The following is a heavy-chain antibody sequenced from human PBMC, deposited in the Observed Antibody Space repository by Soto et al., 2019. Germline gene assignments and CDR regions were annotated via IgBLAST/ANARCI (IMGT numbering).Heavy chain of an antibody. J-gene: IGHJ4*02. Sequence: SATLSLTCRLSGASITSTTYFWAWLRQPPGKGLEWVCSIYYSGKTHYNPSLKSRATISVDRSRNQFSLQVSSVTAADTAVYYCAKNLPRTGRFDYWGQGTVVTVS. CDR3: AKNLPRTGRFDY. CDR2: IYYSGKT. V-gene: IGHV4-39*01. CDR1: GASITSTTYF.